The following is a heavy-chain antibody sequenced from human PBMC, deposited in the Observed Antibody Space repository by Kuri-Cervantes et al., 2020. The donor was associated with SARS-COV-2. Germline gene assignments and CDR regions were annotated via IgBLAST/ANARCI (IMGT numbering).Heavy chain of an antibody. J-gene: IGHJ5*02. D-gene: IGHD2-2*01. CDR3: AREDIVVVPAAIAHTYNWFDP. CDR2: ISYDGSNK. Sequence: GGSLRLSCEVSGFLFSASAMHWVRQAPGKGLEWVAVISYDGSNKYYADSVKGRFTISRDNSKNTLYLQMNSLRAEDTAVYYCAREDIVVVPAAIAHTYNWFDPWGQGTLVTVSS. V-gene: IGHV3-30-3*01. CDR1: GFLFSASA.